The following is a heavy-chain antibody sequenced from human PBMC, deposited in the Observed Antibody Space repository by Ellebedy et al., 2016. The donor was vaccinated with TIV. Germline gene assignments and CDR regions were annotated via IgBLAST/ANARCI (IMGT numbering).Heavy chain of an antibody. J-gene: IGHJ2*01. CDR3: AGGTSSLNWYSHL. V-gene: IGHV3-23*01. D-gene: IGHD2-15*01. CDR2: ISDSGGRT. CDR1: GFTFRFYA. Sequence: GESLKISCAASGFTFRFYAMRWVRQAPGKGLEWVSAISDSGGRTYYADSVTGRFTISKDNSKNTLYLQMNSLRAEDTAVYFCAGGTSSLNWYSHLWGRGTLVTVSS.